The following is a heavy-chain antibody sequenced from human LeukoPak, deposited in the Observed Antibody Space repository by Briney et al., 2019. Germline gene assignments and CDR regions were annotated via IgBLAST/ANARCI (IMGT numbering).Heavy chain of an antibody. V-gene: IGHV3-73*01. CDR2: IRTKATSYDA. J-gene: IGHJ4*02. Sequence: PGGSLRLSCAASGFTFNKYWMNWVRQASGKGLEWVGRIRTKATSYDAAYAASVKGRFTISRDDSKNTAYLQMNSLKTEDTAMYYCSREGCGATGCYTNDYWGQGTLVTVSS. CDR1: GFTFNKYW. D-gene: IGHD2-21*01. CDR3: SREGCGATGCYTNDY.